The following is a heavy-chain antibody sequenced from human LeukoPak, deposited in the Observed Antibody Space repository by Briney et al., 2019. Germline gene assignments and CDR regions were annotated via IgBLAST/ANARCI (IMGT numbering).Heavy chain of an antibody. Sequence: GGSLRLSCAASGFTFSSYGFHWVRQIPGKGLEWVAGIWFDGSDKYYADSVRGRFTISRDISKNQVHLQMNSLRAEDTAVYHCARDPAGIRGNFDYWGQGTQVTVSS. CDR2: IWFDGSDK. D-gene: IGHD3-10*01. CDR1: GFTFSSYG. CDR3: ARDPAGIRGNFDY. J-gene: IGHJ4*02. V-gene: IGHV3-33*01.